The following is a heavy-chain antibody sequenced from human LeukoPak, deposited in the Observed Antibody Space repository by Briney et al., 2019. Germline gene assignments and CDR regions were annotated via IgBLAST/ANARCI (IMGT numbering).Heavy chain of an antibody. CDR2: IIPIFGTA. CDR3: ATHLRGNIQLWFQY. D-gene: IGHD5-18*01. V-gene: IGHV1-69*13. Sequence: SVKVSCKASGGTFSSYAISWVRQAPGQGLEWMGGIIPIFGTANYAQKFQGRVTITADESTSTAYMELSSLRSEGTAVYYCATHLRGNIQLWFQYWGQGTLVTVSS. CDR1: GGTFSSYA. J-gene: IGHJ4*02.